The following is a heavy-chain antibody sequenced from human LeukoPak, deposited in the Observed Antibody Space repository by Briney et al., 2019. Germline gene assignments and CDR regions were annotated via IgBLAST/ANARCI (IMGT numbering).Heavy chain of an antibody. CDR2: ISGSGGST. J-gene: IGHJ4*02. V-gene: IGHV3-23*01. CDR1: GFTFSSYA. D-gene: IGHD3-10*01. CDR3: AKVVFWDHGSGSYYLDY. Sequence: GGSLRLSCAASGFTFSSYAMSWVRQAPGKGLEWVSSISGSGGSTYYADSVKGRFTIPRDSSKNTLYLQMNSLRAEDTAVYYCAKVVFWDHGSGSYYLDYWGQGTLVTVSS.